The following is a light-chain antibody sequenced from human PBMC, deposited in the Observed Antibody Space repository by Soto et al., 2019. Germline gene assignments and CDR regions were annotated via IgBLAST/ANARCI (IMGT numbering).Light chain of an antibody. J-gene: IGKJ4*01. V-gene: IGKV3-15*01. Sequence: EILMTQSPATLSVSPAERATLSCRASQSINNNLAWYQQKRGQGPRLLIYGASSRATGTPARFSGSGSGTGFTLNISSLQSEDFAIYYCQQYNDWPLTFGGGTNVEIK. CDR2: GAS. CDR1: QSINNN. CDR3: QQYNDWPLT.